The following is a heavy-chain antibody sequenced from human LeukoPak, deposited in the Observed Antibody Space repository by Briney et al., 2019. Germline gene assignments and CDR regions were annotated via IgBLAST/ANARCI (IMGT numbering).Heavy chain of an antibody. CDR1: GFTFSSYA. D-gene: IGHD3-22*01. Sequence: GGSLRLSCAASGFTFSSYAMHWVRQAPGKGLEYVSAISSNGGSTYYANSVKGRFTISRDNSKNTLYLQMGSLRAEDMAVYYCAXSWIAYYYDSSGYYDYWGQGTLVTVSS. J-gene: IGHJ4*02. CDR2: ISSNGGST. V-gene: IGHV3-64*01. CDR3: AXSWIAYYYDSSGYYDY.